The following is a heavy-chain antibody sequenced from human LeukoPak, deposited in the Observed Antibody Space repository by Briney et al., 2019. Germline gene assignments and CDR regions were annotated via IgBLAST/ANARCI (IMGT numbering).Heavy chain of an antibody. J-gene: IGHJ6*03. CDR3: ARDAQWLVPEGYYYYMDV. V-gene: IGHV3-21*01. D-gene: IGHD6-19*01. CDR2: ISSRSSYI. CDR1: GFTFSRYN. Sequence: GGSLRLSCAAPGFTFSRYNMNWFRQAPGKGLERVSSISSRSSYIFYADSVKGRFTISRDNAKNSLYLQMNSLGAEDTAVYYCARDAQWLVPEGYYYYMDVWGKGTTVTVSS.